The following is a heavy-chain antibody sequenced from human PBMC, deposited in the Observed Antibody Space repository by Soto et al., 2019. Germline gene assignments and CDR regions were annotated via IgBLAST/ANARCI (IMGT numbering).Heavy chain of an antibody. D-gene: IGHD3-10*01. CDR2: ISGSGGST. Sequence: PGGSLRLSCAASGFTFSSYAMSWVRQAPGKGLEWVSAISGSGGSTYYADSVKGRFTISRDNSKNTLYLQMNTLRAEDTAVYYCAKVIIGPSGWYFDLWGRGTLVTVSS. CDR1: GFTFSSYA. V-gene: IGHV3-23*01. J-gene: IGHJ2*01. CDR3: AKVIIGPSGWYFDL.